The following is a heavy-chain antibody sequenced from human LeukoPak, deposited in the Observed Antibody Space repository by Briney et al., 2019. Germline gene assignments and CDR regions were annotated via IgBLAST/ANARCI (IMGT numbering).Heavy chain of an antibody. V-gene: IGHV3-33*01. J-gene: IGHJ4*02. CDR3: AREDIALVIAY. Sequence: GRSLRLSCAASGFTFSSYGMHWVRQAPGKELEWVAIMWYDGSNKYYTDSVKGRFTISRDNSKNTLYQQMNSLRVEDTAVYYCAREDIALVIAYWGQGTLVTVSS. CDR2: MWYDGSNK. CDR1: GFTFSSYG. D-gene: IGHD5-18*01.